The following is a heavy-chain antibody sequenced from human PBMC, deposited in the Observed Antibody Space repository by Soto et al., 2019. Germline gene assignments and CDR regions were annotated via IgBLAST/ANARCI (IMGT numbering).Heavy chain of an antibody. V-gene: IGHV3-53*02. D-gene: IGHD1-1*01. J-gene: IGHJ3*01. CDR3: ARSTGWKAFDL. CDR1: GFTVIRDY. Sequence: EEQLVETGGGWIQPGGSLRLSCEVSGFTVIRDYMNWVRQAPGKGLEWVSVIYSGGTTYHADSVKGRFTISRDNSGNTLFLQRNSLRAEDTAMYYCARSTGWKAFDLWGQGTMVTVSS. CDR2: IYSGGTT.